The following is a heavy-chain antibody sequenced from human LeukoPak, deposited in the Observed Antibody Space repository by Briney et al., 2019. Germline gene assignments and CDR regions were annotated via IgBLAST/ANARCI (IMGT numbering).Heavy chain of an antibody. CDR1: GFTFNQYV. CDR2: ISNDGITR. D-gene: IGHD3-22*01. Sequence: GGSLRLSCAASGFTFNQYVIHWARQAPGKGLEWVAVISNDGITRFYATSVKGRCTISRDDSKNTVYLRLSSLRVEDTAVYYCVREGYYDSGGPFSGYFDYWGRGDLVTVSS. V-gene: IGHV3-30*04. J-gene: IGHJ4*02. CDR3: VREGYYDSGGPFSGYFDY.